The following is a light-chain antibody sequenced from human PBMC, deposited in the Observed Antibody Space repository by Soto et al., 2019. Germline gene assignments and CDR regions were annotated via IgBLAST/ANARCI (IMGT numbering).Light chain of an antibody. CDR1: SSDVGGYNY. V-gene: IGLV2-14*03. Sequence: QSVLTQPASVSGSPGQSITISCTGTSSDVGGYNYVSWYQQHPGKAPKLMIYDVSYRPSGVSIRFSGSKSGNRASLTISGLQAEDEADYYCSSYTNSSMVFGGGTKVTVL. CDR2: DVS. CDR3: SSYTNSSMV. J-gene: IGLJ3*02.